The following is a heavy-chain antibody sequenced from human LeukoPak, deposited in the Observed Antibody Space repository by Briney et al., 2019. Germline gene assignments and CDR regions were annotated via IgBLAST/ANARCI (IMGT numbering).Heavy chain of an antibody. J-gene: IGHJ4*02. D-gene: IGHD3-16*02. CDR1: GFTFSDYY. CDR2: ISSSGSTI. CDR3: AREGHYDYVWGSYRPYYFDY. V-gene: IGHV3-11*01. Sequence: GGSLRLSCAASGFTFSDYYMSWIRQAPGKGLEWVSYISSSGSTIYYADSVKGRFTISRDNAKNSLYLQMNSLRAEDTAVYYCAREGHYDYVWGSYRPYYFDYWGQGTLVTVSS.